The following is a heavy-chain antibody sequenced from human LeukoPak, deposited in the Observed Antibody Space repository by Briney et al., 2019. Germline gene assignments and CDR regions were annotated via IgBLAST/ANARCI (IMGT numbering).Heavy chain of an antibody. CDR2: INSDGSST. J-gene: IGHJ4*02. D-gene: IGHD3-22*01. CDR1: GFTFSSYG. Sequence: PGGSLRLSCAASGFTFSSYGMHWVRQAPGKGLVWVSRINSDGSSTSYADSVKGRFTISRDNAKNTLYLQMNSLRAEDTAVYYCARAGIYYDSSGYIPYFDYWGQGTLVTVSS. CDR3: ARAGIYYDSSGYIPYFDY. V-gene: IGHV3-74*01.